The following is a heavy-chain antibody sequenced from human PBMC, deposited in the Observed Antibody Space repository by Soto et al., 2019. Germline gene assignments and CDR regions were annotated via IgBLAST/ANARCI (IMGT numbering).Heavy chain of an antibody. V-gene: IGHV3-66*03. D-gene: IGHD2-15*01. Sequence: LRLSCAASGFTVSSNYMSWVRQAPGKGLEWVSVIYSCGSTYYADSVKGRFTISRDNSKNTLYLQMNSLRAEDTAVYYCAREIVVVVAARRSSYGMDVWGQGTTVTVSS. CDR3: AREIVVVVAARRSSYGMDV. CDR1: GFTVSSNY. CDR2: IYSCGST. J-gene: IGHJ6*02.